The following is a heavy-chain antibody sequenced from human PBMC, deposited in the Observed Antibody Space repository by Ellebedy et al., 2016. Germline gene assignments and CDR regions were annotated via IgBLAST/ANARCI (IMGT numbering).Heavy chain of an antibody. Sequence: ASVKVSCXASGYTFTSYDINWVRQAPGKGLEWMGGFDPEDGETIYAQKFQGRVTMTEDTSTDTAYMELSSLRSEDTAVYYCARDSTHDYYGSGSYPDYWGQGTLVTVSS. J-gene: IGHJ4*02. CDR1: GYTFTSYD. CDR3: ARDSTHDYYGSGSYPDY. CDR2: FDPEDGET. V-gene: IGHV1-24*01. D-gene: IGHD3-10*01.